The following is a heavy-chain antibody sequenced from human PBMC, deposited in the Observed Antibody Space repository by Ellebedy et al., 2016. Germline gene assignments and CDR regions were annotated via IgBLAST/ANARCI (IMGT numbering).Heavy chain of an antibody. V-gene: IGHV3-9*01. CDR2: ISWNSGSI. Sequence: SLKISXAASGFTFDDYAMHWVRQAPGKGLEWVSGISWNSGSIGYADSVKGRFTISRDNAKNSLYLQMNSLRAEDTALYYCAKANTPYCSGGSWFDPWGQGTLVTVSS. J-gene: IGHJ5*02. CDR3: AKANTPYCSGGSWFDP. D-gene: IGHD2-15*01. CDR1: GFTFDDYA.